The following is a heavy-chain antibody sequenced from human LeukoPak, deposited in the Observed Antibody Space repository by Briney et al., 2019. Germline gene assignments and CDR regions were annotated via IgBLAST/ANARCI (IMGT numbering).Heavy chain of an antibody. CDR2: ITSSPTTI. D-gene: IGHD3-3*01. V-gene: IGHV3-48*03. J-gene: IGHJ4*02. Sequence: PGGSPRLSCAASGFIFRDREMNWVRQAPGKGLEWVAHITSSPTTIYYADSVRGRFTISRDDAKNSPYLQMNSLRAEDTAVYYCAILDAGIDFDYWGQGTPVTVSS. CDR3: AILDAGIDFDY. CDR1: GFIFRDRE.